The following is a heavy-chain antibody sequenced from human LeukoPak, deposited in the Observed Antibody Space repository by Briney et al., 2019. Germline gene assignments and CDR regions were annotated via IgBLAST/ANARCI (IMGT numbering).Heavy chain of an antibody. D-gene: IGHD1-1*01. J-gene: IGHJ6*03. CDR2: IFHSGST. V-gene: IGHV4-38-2*02. CDR3: ARDTWKDYYYYYMDV. CDR1: GDSISSAYY. Sequence: SETLSLTCTVSGDSISSAYYWGWIRQPPGKGQEWIGSIFHSGSTFYTPSLRSRVTISLDTSKNQFSLKLSSVTAADTAVYYCARDTWKDYYYYYMDVWGKGTTVTVSS.